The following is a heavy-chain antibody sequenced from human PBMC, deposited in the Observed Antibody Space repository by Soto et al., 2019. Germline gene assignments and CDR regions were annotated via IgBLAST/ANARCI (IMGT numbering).Heavy chain of an antibody. CDR3: ARGGYRTGDAFDI. V-gene: IGHV4-34*01. D-gene: IGHD2-8*02. CDR2: INHSGST. CDR1: GGSFSGYY. J-gene: IGHJ3*02. Sequence: SETRSRTCAVDGGSFSGYYWSWIRQPPGKGLEWIGEINHSGSTNYNPSLKSRVTISGDTSKNQFSLPLSSVTAADPAVYSCARGGYRTGDAFDIWGQGTMVTVS.